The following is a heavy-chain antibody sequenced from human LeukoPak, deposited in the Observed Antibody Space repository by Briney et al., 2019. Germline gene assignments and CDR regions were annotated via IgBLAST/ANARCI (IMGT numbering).Heavy chain of an antibody. CDR2: INTNTGNP. Sequence: ASVKVSCKASGYTFTNYAMNWVRQAPGQGLEYMGWINTNTGNPTYAQGFTGRFVFSLGTSVSTAYLQISSLKAEDTAVYYCARDPYGDSYYGMDVWGQGTTVTVSS. CDR1: GYTFTNYA. CDR3: ARDPYGDSYYGMDV. J-gene: IGHJ6*02. V-gene: IGHV7-4-1*02. D-gene: IGHD4-17*01.